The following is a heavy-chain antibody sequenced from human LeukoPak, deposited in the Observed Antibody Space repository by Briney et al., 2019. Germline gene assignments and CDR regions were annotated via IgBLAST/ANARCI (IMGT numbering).Heavy chain of an antibody. CDR2: ISSSSSYI. J-gene: IGHJ4*02. CDR3: ARGVGCSGGSCYVRH. V-gene: IGHV3-21*01. D-gene: IGHD2-15*01. Sequence: GGSLRLSCAASGFTFSSCEMNWVRQAPGKGLEWVSSISSSSSYIYYADSVKGRFTISRDNAKNSLYLQMNSLRAEDTAVYYCARGVGCSGGSCYVRHWGQGTLVTVSS. CDR1: GFTFSSCE.